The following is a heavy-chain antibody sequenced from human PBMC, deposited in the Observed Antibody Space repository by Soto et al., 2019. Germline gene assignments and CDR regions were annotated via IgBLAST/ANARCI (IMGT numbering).Heavy chain of an antibody. CDR2: ISWNSGSI. V-gene: IGHV3-9*01. J-gene: IGHJ3*02. Sequence: LRFPCSASGFTFDDYGMPWVRQGPGKGLEWVSGISWNSGSIGYADSVKGRFTISRDNAKNSLYLQMNSLRPEDTALYYCAKDLTTAAAGTAFDIWGQGTMVTVSS. CDR1: GFTFDDYG. D-gene: IGHD6-13*01. CDR3: AKDLTTAAAGTAFDI.